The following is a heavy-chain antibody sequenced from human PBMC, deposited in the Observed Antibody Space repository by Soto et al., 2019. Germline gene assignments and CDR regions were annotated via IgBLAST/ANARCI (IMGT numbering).Heavy chain of an antibody. CDR3: AICFYDSSGYYWLDY. CDR2: ISAYNGNT. V-gene: IGHV1-18*04. D-gene: IGHD3-22*01. CDR1: GYTFTSYG. Sequence: QVQLVQSGAEVKKPGASVKVSCKASGYTFTSYGISWVRQAPGQGLEWMGWISAYNGNTNYAQKLQGRVTMTTDTSPSTAYMELRSLRSEDTAVYYCAICFYDSSGYYWLDYWGQGTLVTVSS. J-gene: IGHJ4*02.